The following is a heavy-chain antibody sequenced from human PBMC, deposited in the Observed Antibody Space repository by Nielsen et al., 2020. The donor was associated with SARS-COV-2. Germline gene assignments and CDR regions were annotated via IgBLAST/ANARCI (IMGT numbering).Heavy chain of an antibody. CDR3: ATGYCSSISCYNWFDP. V-gene: IGHV4-34*01. D-gene: IGHD2-2*03. CDR1: GGSFSGYY. Sequence: SETLSLTCAVYGGSFSGYYWSWIRQPPGKGLEWIGEINHSGSTNYNPSLKSRVTISVDTSKNQFSLKLSSVTAADTAVYYCATGYCSSISCYNWFDPWGQGTLVTVSS. J-gene: IGHJ5*02. CDR2: INHSGST.